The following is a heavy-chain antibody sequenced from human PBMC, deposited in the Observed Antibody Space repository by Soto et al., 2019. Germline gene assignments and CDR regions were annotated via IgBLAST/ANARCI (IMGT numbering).Heavy chain of an antibody. CDR1: GGSFSGYY. V-gene: IGHV4-34*01. CDR2: INHSGST. CDR3: ARGSTTVTTAYYYGMDV. D-gene: IGHD4-17*01. Sequence: PSETLSLTCAVYGGSFSGYYWSWIRQPPGKGLEWIGEINHSGSTNYSPSLKSRVTISVDTSKNQFSLKLSSVTAADTAVYYCARGSTTVTTAYYYGMDVWGQGTTVTVSS. J-gene: IGHJ6*02.